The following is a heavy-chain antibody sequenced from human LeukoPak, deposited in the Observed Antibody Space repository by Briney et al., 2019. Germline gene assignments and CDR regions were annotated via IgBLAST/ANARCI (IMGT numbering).Heavy chain of an antibody. CDR1: GFTFSSYA. D-gene: IGHD3-10*01. V-gene: IGHV3-23*01. CDR3: AQDEYYGSGSHLMGGFDY. Sequence: GGSLRLPSAASGFTFSSYAMSWVRHAPGKGREWVSGIIAGGGLTLYANSVKGRFTISRDNSKNTLYLKMNSLRAEETAVYYCAQDEYYGSGSHLMGGFDYWGQGTLVTVSS. J-gene: IGHJ4*02. CDR2: IIAGGGLT.